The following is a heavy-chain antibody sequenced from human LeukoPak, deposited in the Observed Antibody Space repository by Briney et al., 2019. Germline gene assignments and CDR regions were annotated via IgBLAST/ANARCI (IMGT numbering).Heavy chain of an antibody. CDR2: VYYSGST. CDR3: ASGHYDSSGYYYPFDY. Sequence: SETLSLTCTVSGGAISSSSYYWGWIRQPPGKGLEWIGTVYYSGSTQYNPSLKSRVTISVDTSKNQVSLRLSSVTAADTAVYYCASGHYDSSGYYYPFDYWGQGTLVTVSS. J-gene: IGHJ4*02. V-gene: IGHV4-39*01. D-gene: IGHD3-22*01. CDR1: GGAISSSSYY.